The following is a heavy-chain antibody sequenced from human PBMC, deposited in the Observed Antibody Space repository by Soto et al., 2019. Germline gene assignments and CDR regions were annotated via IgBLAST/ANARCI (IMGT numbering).Heavy chain of an antibody. CDR1: GFTFSSYA. Sequence: GGSLRLSCAASGFTFSSYAMSWVRQAPGKGLVWVSRIKTHGSITSYADSVKGRFTVSRDNARDMLYLQMNSLRAEDTAVYYCAKDMNSVPEYWGQGTLVTVSS. J-gene: IGHJ4*02. CDR2: IKTHGSIT. V-gene: IGHV3-74*01. CDR3: AKDMNSVPEY. D-gene: IGHD1-7*01.